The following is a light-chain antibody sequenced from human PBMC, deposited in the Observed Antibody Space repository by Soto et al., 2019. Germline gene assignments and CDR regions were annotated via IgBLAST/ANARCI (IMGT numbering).Light chain of an antibody. CDR1: QSVSSY. CDR2: DAS. Sequence: EIVLTQSPATLSLSPGERATLSCRASQSVSSYLAWYRQKPGQAPRLLIYDASNRATDIPARFSGSGAGTDSALPISSLEPEDFAVYYWQQRSNWPPLTFGGGTKVEIK. J-gene: IGKJ4*02. CDR3: QQRSNWPPLT. V-gene: IGKV3-11*01.